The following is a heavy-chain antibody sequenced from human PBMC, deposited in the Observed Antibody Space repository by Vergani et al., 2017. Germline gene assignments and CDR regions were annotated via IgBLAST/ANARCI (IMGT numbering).Heavy chain of an antibody. CDR1: GCTFSSYA. D-gene: IGHD3-3*01. CDR3: ASRDITIGGVVIIRGYYYYGMDV. J-gene: IGHJ6*02. V-gene: IGHV1-69*01. Sequence: QVQLVQSGAEVKKPGSSVKVSCKASGCTFSSYAISWVRQAPGQGLEWMGGIIPIFGTANYAQKFQGRVTITADESTSTAYMQLSSLRSEDTAVYYCASRDITIGGVVIIRGYYYYGMDVWGQGTTVTVSS. CDR2: IIPIFGTA.